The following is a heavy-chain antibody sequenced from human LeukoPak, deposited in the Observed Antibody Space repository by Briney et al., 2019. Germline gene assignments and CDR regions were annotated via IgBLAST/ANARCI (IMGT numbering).Heavy chain of an antibody. D-gene: IGHD3-10*01. J-gene: IGHJ4*02. CDR2: IQQDESAT. CDR1: GFTFSSYA. CDR3: ARAMEVITMVRGVVPLPKYYFDY. V-gene: IGHV3-7*01. Sequence: GGSLRLSCAASGFTFSSYAMHWVRQAPGKGLEWVANIQQDESATHYVDSVKGRFTISRDNARKSLYLQMHSLRAEDTAVYFCARAMEVITMVRGVVPLPKYYFDYWGQGTLVTVSS.